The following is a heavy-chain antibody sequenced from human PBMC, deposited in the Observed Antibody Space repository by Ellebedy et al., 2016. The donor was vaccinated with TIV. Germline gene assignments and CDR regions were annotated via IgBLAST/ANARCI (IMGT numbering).Heavy chain of an antibody. CDR3: AKIRAYYESSCHQPPLF. J-gene: IGHJ4*02. CDR1: GFTFSSYA. D-gene: IGHD3-22*01. V-gene: IGHV3-23*01. Sequence: GGSLRLXXAASGFTFSSYAMSWVRQAPGKGLEWVSSISGSSGSTYYADSVRGRFTISRDNSKNTLYLQMNSLRAEDTAVYYCAKIRAYYESSCHQPPLFWGQGTLVTVSS. CDR2: ISGSSGST.